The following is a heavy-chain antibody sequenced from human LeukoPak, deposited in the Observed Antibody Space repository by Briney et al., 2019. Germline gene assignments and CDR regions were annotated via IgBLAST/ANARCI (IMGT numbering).Heavy chain of an antibody. CDR1: GYTFTGYY. CDR3: ARASNDFWSGYPRHFDY. Sequence: ASVKVSCKASGYTFTGYYLHWVRQAPGQGLEWMGWINPNSGGTNYAQKFQGRVTMTRDTSISTAYMELSRLRSDDTAVYYCARASNDFWSGYPRHFDYWGQGTLVTVSS. CDR2: INPNSGGT. J-gene: IGHJ4*02. V-gene: IGHV1-2*02. D-gene: IGHD3-3*01.